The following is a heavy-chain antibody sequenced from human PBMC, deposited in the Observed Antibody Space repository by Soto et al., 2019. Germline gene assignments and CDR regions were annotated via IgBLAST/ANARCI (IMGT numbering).Heavy chain of an antibody. Sequence: PGGSLRLSCAASGFTFSSYAMSWVRQAPGKGLEWVSAISGSGGSTYYADSVKGRFTISRDNSKNTLYLQMNSLRAEDTAVYYCAKEGAHPVGYSIAAAGTIDYWGQGTLVTVSS. J-gene: IGHJ4*02. CDR1: GFTFSSYA. CDR2: ISGSGGST. CDR3: AKEGAHPVGYSIAAAGTIDY. D-gene: IGHD6-13*01. V-gene: IGHV3-23*01.